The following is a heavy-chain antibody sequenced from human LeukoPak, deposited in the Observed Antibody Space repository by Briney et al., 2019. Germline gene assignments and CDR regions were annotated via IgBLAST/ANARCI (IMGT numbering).Heavy chain of an antibody. J-gene: IGHJ5*02. CDR3: SKAIEQQLLRGPLGS. Sequence: PGDSLRLSCAASGFTFSNYAMSWVRQAPGKGLEWVSVISGNGGGTYYTDSVKGRFTISRDNSKKSLYLQINSLRAEDTAVYYCSKAIEQQLLRGPLGSWGQGTLVTVSS. CDR2: ISGNGGGT. V-gene: IGHV3-23*01. D-gene: IGHD6-13*01. CDR1: GFTFSNYA.